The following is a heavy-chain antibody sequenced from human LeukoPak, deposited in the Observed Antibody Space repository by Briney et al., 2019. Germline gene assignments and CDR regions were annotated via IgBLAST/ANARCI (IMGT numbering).Heavy chain of an antibody. CDR2: IYYSGST. D-gene: IGHD3-3*01. CDR3: AREDPILYYFDY. V-gene: IGHV4-31*03. Sequence: PSETLSLTCTVSGGSISSGGYYWSWIRQHPGKGLEWIGYIYYSGSTYYNPSLKSRVTIPVDTSKNQFSLKLSSVTAADTAVYYCAREDPILYYFDYWGQGTLVTVSS. J-gene: IGHJ4*02. CDR1: GGSISSGGYY.